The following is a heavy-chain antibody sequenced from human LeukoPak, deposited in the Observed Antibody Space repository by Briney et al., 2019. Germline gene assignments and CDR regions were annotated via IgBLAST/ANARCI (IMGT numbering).Heavy chain of an antibody. CDR1: GFTFSNSD. Sequence: PGGSLRLSCATSGFTFSNSDMNWVRQAPGKGLEWVGRISKGGTTDYAAPVKGRFTISRDDSRDTLYLQMNSLKTEDTATYYCTXXPXTGWLPYFAYWGQGTLVTVSS. CDR3: TXXPXTGWLPYFAY. V-gene: IGHV3-15*01. CDR2: ISKGGTT. J-gene: IGHJ4*02. D-gene: IGHD5-24*01.